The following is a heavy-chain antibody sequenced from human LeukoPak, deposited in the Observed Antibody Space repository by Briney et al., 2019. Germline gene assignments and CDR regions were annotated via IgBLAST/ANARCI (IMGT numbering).Heavy chain of an antibody. D-gene: IGHD6-6*01. CDR1: GGSFSGYY. Sequence: SETLSLTCAVYGGSFSGYYWSWIRQPPGRGLEWIGEINHSGSTNYNPSLKSRVTISVDTSKNQFSLKLSSVTAADTAVYYCARASPAYSSPSRDYFDYWGQGTLVTVSS. CDR3: ARASPAYSSPSRDYFDY. J-gene: IGHJ4*02. CDR2: INHSGST. V-gene: IGHV4-34*01.